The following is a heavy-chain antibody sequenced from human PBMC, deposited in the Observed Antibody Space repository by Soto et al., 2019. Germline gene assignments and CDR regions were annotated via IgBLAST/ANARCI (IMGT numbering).Heavy chain of an antibody. Sequence: QVQLQESGPGLVEPSQTLSLTCTVSGGSISGGGYYWSWIRQHPGKGLEWIGYIHYSGTTYYNPSLKSRLTISVDTSKTQFSLNLSSVTAADTAVYYCARAWTAAAGWAKWFDLWGQGTLVTVSS. D-gene: IGHD6-13*01. V-gene: IGHV4-31*03. J-gene: IGHJ5*02. CDR1: GGSISGGGYY. CDR3: ARAWTAAAGWAKWFDL. CDR2: IHYSGTT.